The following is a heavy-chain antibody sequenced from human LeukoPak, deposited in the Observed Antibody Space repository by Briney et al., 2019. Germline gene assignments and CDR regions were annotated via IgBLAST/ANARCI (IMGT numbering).Heavy chain of an antibody. J-gene: IGHJ4*02. Sequence: ASVKVSCKASGYTFTGYYMHWVRQAPGQGLEWMGRINPNSGGTNYAQKFQGRVTMTRDTSISTAYMELSRLRSDDTAVYYCARDVDIVATDFDYWGQGTLVTVSP. CDR2: INPNSGGT. CDR3: ARDVDIVATDFDY. CDR1: GYTFTGYY. V-gene: IGHV1-2*06. D-gene: IGHD5-12*01.